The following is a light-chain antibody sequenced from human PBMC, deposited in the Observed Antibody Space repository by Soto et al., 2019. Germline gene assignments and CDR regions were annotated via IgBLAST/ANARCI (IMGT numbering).Light chain of an antibody. J-gene: IGKJ3*01. CDR3: QQYGSSPPMT. CDR1: QSVSSSY. V-gene: IGKV3-20*01. Sequence: EIVLTQSPGTLSLSPGERATLSCRASQSVSSSYLAWYQQKPGQAPRLLIYGASSRATGIPDRFSGSGSGTDFTLTMSRLEPDDVAVYYCQQYGSSPPMTFGPGTKVDIK. CDR2: GAS.